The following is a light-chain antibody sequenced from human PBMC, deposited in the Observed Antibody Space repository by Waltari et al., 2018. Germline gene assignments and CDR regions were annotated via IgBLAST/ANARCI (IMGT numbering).Light chain of an antibody. Sequence: EIVMTQSPATLSVAPGERATLSCRASQSVCINLAWYQQTPGQAPRLLIYGASTRATGIPARFSGSGSGTEFTLTISSLQSEDFAVYYCQQYNNWPPLTFGGGTKVEIK. CDR1: QSVCIN. CDR3: QQYNNWPPLT. V-gene: IGKV3-15*01. CDR2: GAS. J-gene: IGKJ4*01.